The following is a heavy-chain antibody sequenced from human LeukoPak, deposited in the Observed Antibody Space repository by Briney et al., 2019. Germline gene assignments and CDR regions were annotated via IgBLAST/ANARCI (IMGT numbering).Heavy chain of an antibody. J-gene: IGHJ4*02. CDR3: ARGLSAIVY. V-gene: IGHV4-34*01. D-gene: IGHD2-15*01. CDR1: GGSFSGYY. Sequence: SETLSLTCAVYGGSFSGYYWSWIRQPPGKGLEWIGEINHSGSTNYNPSLKSRVTISVDKSKNQFSLKLSSVTAADTAVYYCARGLSAIVYWGQGTLVTVSS. CDR2: INHSGST.